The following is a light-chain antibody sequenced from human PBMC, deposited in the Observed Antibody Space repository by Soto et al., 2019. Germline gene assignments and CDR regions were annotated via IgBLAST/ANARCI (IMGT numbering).Light chain of an antibody. CDR3: QQYDDVPLT. CDR2: DAS. V-gene: IGKV1-33*01. CDR1: QDISYY. J-gene: IGKJ4*01. Sequence: DIQMTQSPSSLSASVGDRVTITCQASQDISYYLNWYHQMPAKPPKLLIYDASTLQSGVPSRVSGSGSGTHFTLTITSLQPEDIGTYYCQQYDDVPLTFGGGTKVEI.